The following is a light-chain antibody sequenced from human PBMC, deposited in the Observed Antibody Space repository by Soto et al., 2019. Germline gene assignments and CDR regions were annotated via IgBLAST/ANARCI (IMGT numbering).Light chain of an antibody. V-gene: IGKV3-11*01. CDR3: QQRDSWPLT. CDR1: ESVGSD. Sequence: ENVLTQSPATLSLSPGEGATLSCRASESVGSDLAWYQQKPGQPPRLLIYDVSGRATGVPARFSGSGSGTDFTLTISSLEPEDFAVYYCQQRDSWPLTFGGGIKVEMK. J-gene: IGKJ4*01. CDR2: DVS.